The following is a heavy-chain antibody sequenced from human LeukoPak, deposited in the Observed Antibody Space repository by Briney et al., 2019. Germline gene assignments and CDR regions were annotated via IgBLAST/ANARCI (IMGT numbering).Heavy chain of an antibody. CDR1: GYTFTDFY. CDR2: INPNTGGT. D-gene: IGHD3-22*01. Sequence: ASVKVSCKASGYTFTDFYMHWVRQAPGQGLDWMGWINPNTGGTDLVQKFQGRVTMTRDTSTSTVYMELSSLRSEDTAVYYCARKYYYDSSGYYSGFDYWGQGTLVTVSS. J-gene: IGHJ4*02. V-gene: IGHV1-2*02. CDR3: ARKYYYDSSGYYSGFDY.